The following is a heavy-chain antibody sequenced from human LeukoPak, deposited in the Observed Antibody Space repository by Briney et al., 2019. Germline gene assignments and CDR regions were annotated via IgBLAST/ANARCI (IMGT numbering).Heavy chain of an antibody. CDR2: IYYSGST. V-gene: IGHV4-61*01. Sequence: SETLSLTCTVSGGSVSSGSYYWSWIRQPPGKGLEWIGYIYYSGSTNYNPSLKSRVTISVDTSKNQFSLKLSSVTAADTAVYYCARDYPSFDYWGQGTLVTVSS. CDR1: GGSVSSGSYY. D-gene: IGHD3-16*02. CDR3: ARDYPSFDY. J-gene: IGHJ4*02.